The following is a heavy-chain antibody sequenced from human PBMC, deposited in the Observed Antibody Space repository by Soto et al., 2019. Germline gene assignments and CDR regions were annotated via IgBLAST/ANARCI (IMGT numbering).Heavy chain of an antibody. D-gene: IGHD3-10*01. J-gene: IGHJ6*02. CDR3: ATYYGSGSYFPDHYYYGMDV. CDR1: GFTFSIYS. V-gene: IGHV3-48*01. Sequence: PGGSLRLSCAASGFTFSIYSMNWVRQAPGKGLEWISYISSTSSTIYYTESVKGRFTISRDNAKNSLYLQMNSLRAEDTAVYYCATYYGSGSYFPDHYYYGMDVWGQGTTVTVSS. CDR2: ISSTSSTI.